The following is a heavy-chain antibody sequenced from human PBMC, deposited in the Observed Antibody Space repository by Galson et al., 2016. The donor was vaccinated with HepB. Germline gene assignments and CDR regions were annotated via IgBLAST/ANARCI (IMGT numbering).Heavy chain of an antibody. V-gene: IGHV2-5*01. D-gene: IGHD4-23*01. J-gene: IGHJ4*02. Sequence: PALVKPTQTLTPTCTFSGFSLSTSGVGVGWIRQPPGRALEWLALIFWNDDKRYSPSLKSRLTITKDTSKNHVVLTVTNMDPVDTATYYCARFGTEITPGGPFDSWGQGTLVTVSS. CDR1: GFSLSTSGVG. CDR2: IFWNDDK. CDR3: ARFGTEITPGGPFDS.